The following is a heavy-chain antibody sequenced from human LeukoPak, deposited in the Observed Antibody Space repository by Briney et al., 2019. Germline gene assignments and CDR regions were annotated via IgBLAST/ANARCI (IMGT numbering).Heavy chain of an antibody. D-gene: IGHD4-11*01. V-gene: IGHV4-34*01. CDR1: GGSFSGYY. Sequence: SETLSLTCAVYGGSFSGYYWSWIRQPPGKGLEWIGEINHSGSTNYNPSLKSRVTISVDTSKNQFSLKLSSVTAADTAVYYCAGTGNYAGFLDYWGQGTLVTVSS. CDR2: INHSGST. CDR3: AGTGNYAGFLDY. J-gene: IGHJ4*02.